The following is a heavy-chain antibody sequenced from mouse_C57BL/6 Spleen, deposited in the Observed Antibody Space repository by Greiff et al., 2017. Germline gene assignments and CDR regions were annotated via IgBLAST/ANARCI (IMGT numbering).Heavy chain of an antibody. CDR3: ARKGGSLYWYFDV. Sequence: QVQLKESGPGLVQPSQSLSITCTVSGFSLTSYGVHWVRQSQGKGLEWLGVIWSGGSTDYNAAFISRLSISKDNSKSQVFFKMNSLQADDTAIYYCARKGGSLYWYFDVWGTGTTVTVSS. J-gene: IGHJ1*03. CDR1: GFSLTSYG. V-gene: IGHV2-2*01. D-gene: IGHD1-1*01. CDR2: IWSGGST.